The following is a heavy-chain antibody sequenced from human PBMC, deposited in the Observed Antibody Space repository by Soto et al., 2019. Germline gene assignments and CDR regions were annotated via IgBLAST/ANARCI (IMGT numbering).Heavy chain of an antibody. Sequence: PGGSLRLSCAAPEFPFSDAWMSWVRQAPGKGLEWVGRIKRKLDGETTDYAAPVKGRFTISRDDSKSTLYLQTNSLKTEDTAVYYCATGARQQLAPGGYYYYGMDVWGQGTTVTVSS. CDR1: EFPFSDAW. V-gene: IGHV3-15*01. D-gene: IGHD6-6*01. J-gene: IGHJ6*02. CDR3: ATGARQQLAPGGYYYYGMDV. CDR2: IKRKLDGETT.